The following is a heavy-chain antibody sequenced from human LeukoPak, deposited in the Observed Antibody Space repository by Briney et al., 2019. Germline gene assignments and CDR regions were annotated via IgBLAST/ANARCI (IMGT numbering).Heavy chain of an antibody. Sequence: GGSLRLSCVASGFIFSNYWMNWVRRAPGKGLEWMANIKPDGSGTYYVDSVKGRFSISRDNAKNSLYLQMNSLRAEDTAVYYCARDSRIAGGDYWGQGTLVTVSS. D-gene: IGHD6-13*01. J-gene: IGHJ4*02. CDR3: ARDSRIAGGDY. CDR2: IKPDGSGT. CDR1: GFIFSNYW. V-gene: IGHV3-7*05.